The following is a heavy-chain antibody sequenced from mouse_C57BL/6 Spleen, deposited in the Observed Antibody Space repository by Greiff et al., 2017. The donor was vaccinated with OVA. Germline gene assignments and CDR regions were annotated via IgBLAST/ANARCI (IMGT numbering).Heavy chain of an antibody. CDR2: IDPETGGT. Sequence: QVQLQQSGAELVRPGASVTLSCKASGYTFTDYEMHWVKQTPVHGLEWIGAIDPETGGTAYNQKFKGKAILTADKSSSTAYMELRSLTSEDSAVYYCTRSAYDYSSCAYWGQGTLVTVAA. CDR3: TRSAYDYSSCAY. D-gene: IGHD2-4*01. CDR1: GYTFTDYE. J-gene: IGHJ3*01. V-gene: IGHV1-15*01.